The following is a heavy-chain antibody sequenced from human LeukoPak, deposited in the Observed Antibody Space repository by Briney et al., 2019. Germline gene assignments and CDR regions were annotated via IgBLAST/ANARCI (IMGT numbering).Heavy chain of an antibody. J-gene: IGHJ6*03. CDR3: AKDAAASGYYYYMDV. CDR2: ISYDGSDK. V-gene: IGHV3-30*18. D-gene: IGHD2-2*01. Sequence: PGGSLRLSCAASGFTFSSYGMHWVRQAPGKGLEWVAVISYDGSDKYYADSVKGRFTISRDNSKNTLYLQMNSLRAEDTAVYYCAKDAAASGYYYYMDVWGKGATVTVSS. CDR1: GFTFSSYG.